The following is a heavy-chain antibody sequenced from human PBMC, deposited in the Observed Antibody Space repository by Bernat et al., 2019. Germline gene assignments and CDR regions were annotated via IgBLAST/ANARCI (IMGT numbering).Heavy chain of an antibody. J-gene: IGHJ3*02. CDR2: IYSGGSA. V-gene: IGHV3-66*01. D-gene: IGHD4-17*01. Sequence: VQLVESGGGLVQPGGSLRLSCAASGFTVSSNYMSWVRQAPGKGLEWVSVIYSGGSAYSAHSVRGSFTISRDHSKNTLFLQMNSLRAEDTAVYYCAGRGTTVTTSDAFDIWGQGTMVTVSS. CDR1: GFTVSSNY. CDR3: AGRGTTVTTSDAFDI.